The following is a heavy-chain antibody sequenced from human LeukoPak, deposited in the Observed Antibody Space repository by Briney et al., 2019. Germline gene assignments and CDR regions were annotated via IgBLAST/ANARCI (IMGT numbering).Heavy chain of an antibody. Sequence: HEASVKVSCKASGDTFNSYYMHWVRQAPGQGLDWMGIINPSGNSPSYAQKFQGRVTMTRDRSTTSVYMELGSLRSEDTAVYYCAGSPGPCDSSGYWGQGTLVTVSS. J-gene: IGHJ4*02. D-gene: IGHD3-22*01. V-gene: IGHV1-46*02. CDR2: INPSGNSP. CDR1: GDTFNSYY. CDR3: AGSPGPCDSSGY.